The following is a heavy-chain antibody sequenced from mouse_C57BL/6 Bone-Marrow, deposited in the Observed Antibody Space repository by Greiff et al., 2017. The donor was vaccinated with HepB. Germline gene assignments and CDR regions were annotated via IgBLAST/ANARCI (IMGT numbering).Heavy chain of an antibody. J-gene: IGHJ3*01. D-gene: IGHD1-1*01. Sequence: VQLQESGAELARPGASVKLSCKASGYTFTSYGISWVKQRTGQGLEWIGEIYPRSGNTYYNEKFKGKATLTADKSSSTAYMELRSLTSEDSAVYFCARSDYYGSSFAYWGQGTLVTVSA. V-gene: IGHV1-81*01. CDR1: GYTFTSYG. CDR3: ARSDYYGSSFAY. CDR2: IYPRSGNT.